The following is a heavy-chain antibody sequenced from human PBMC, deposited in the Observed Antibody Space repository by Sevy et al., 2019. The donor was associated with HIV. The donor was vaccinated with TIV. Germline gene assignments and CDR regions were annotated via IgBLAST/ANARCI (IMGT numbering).Heavy chain of an antibody. V-gene: IGHV4-30-4*01. CDR3: ARDGGIAAAGTPVGFDP. CDR2: IYYSGST. Sequence: SETLSLTCTVSGGSISSGDYYWSWIRQPPGKGLEWIGYIYYSGSTYYNPSLKSRVTISVDTSKNQFSLKLSSMTAADTAVYYCARDGGIAAAGTPVGFDPWGQGTLVTVSS. CDR1: GGSISSGDYY. D-gene: IGHD6-13*01. J-gene: IGHJ5*02.